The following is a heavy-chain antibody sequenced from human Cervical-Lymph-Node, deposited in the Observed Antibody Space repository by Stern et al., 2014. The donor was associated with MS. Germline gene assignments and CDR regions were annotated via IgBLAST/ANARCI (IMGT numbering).Heavy chain of an antibody. CDR3: ARDGRHTNNYGLDV. CDR2: IIPIIGLA. V-gene: IGHV1-69*01. Sequence: VQLVESGTEVKKPGSSVKVSCQASGGTFNVYAINWLRQAPGQGLEWMGGIIPIIGLANYAQKFQGIVTITADESTRTSSMQLTSLTSNDTAIYYCARDGRHTNNYGLDVWGQGTTVTVSS. J-gene: IGHJ6*02. CDR1: GGTFNVYA.